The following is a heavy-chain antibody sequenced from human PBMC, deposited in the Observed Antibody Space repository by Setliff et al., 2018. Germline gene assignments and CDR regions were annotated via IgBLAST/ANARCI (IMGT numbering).Heavy chain of an antibody. V-gene: IGHV5-51*01. CDR1: GYSFTDYW. D-gene: IGHD5-12*01. CDR3: ARHRVGNSGYAIPILDF. Sequence: GESLKISCKASGYSFTDYWIAWVRQMPGRGLEWMGIIYPSNSNIKYSPSFEAQITFSVDKSITTAYLQWSSLKASDTAIYYCARHRVGNSGYAIPILDFCGQGALVTVSS. CDR2: IYPSNSNI. J-gene: IGHJ4*02.